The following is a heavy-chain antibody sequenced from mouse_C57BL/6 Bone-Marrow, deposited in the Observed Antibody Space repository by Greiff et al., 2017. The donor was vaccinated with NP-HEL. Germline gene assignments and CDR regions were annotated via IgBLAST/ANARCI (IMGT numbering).Heavy chain of an antibody. Sequence: QVQLQQPGAELVRPGTSVKLSCKASGYPFTSYWMHWVKQRPGQGLEWIGVIDPSDSYTNYNQKFKGKATLTVDTSSSTAYMQLSSLTSEDSAVYYCARLLLFDYWGQGTTLTVSS. CDR3: ARLLLFDY. V-gene: IGHV1-59*01. J-gene: IGHJ2*01. D-gene: IGHD1-1*01. CDR1: GYPFTSYW. CDR2: IDPSDSYT.